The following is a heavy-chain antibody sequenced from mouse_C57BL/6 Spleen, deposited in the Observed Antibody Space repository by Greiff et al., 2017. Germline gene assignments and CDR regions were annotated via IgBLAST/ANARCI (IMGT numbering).Heavy chain of an antibody. CDR3: ARDRLLLYYARDY. Sequence: EVQLVESGGGLVKPGGSLKLSCAASGFTFSSYAMSWVRQTPEKRLEWVATISDGGSYTYYPDNVKGRFTSSRDNAKNNLYLQMSHLKSEDTAMYYCARDRLLLYYARDYWGQGTSVTVSS. V-gene: IGHV5-4*01. CDR2: ISDGGSYT. J-gene: IGHJ4*01. CDR1: GFTFSSYA. D-gene: IGHD2-3*01.